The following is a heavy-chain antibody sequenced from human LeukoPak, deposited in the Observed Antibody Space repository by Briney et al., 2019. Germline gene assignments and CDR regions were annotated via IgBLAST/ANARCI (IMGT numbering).Heavy chain of an antibody. CDR1: KYIFTSYW. CDR2: IYPGDSDT. V-gene: IGHV5-51*01. Sequence: SGESLKISCKGSKYIFTSYWIAWLRQMPGKGLEWMGIIYPGDSDTRYSPSFQGQVTISADKSINTAYLQWSSLKASDTAMYYCARQSGSYYSPLDYWGQGALVTVSS. D-gene: IGHD1-26*01. J-gene: IGHJ4*02. CDR3: ARQSGSYYSPLDY.